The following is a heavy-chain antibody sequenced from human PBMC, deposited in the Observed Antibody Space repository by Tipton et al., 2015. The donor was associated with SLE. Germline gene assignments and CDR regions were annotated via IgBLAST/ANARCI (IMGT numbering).Heavy chain of an antibody. D-gene: IGHD3-16*01. CDR2: IRSKANSYAT. V-gene: IGHV3-73*01. CDR1: GSTFSGSA. J-gene: IGHJ5*02. CDR3: TMITFGGVIT. Sequence: SLRLSCAASGSTFSGSAMHWVRQASGKGLEWVGRIRSKANSYATEYVASVKGRFTISRDDSQNTAYLQMSSLKTEDTAVYYCTMITFGGVITWGQGTLVTVSS.